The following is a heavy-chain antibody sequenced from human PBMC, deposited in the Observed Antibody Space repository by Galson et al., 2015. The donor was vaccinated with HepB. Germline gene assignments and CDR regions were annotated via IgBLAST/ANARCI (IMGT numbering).Heavy chain of an antibody. CDR2: INGDGFNT. CDR3: VRENYANPDY. CDR1: GFTFSDWI. D-gene: IGHD3-16*01. V-gene: IGHV3-11*06. J-gene: IGHJ4*02. Sequence: SLRISCAASGFTFSDWIMSWIRQARGKGLEWVSYINGDGFNTKYADSVKGRFTISRDNVGHSLYLQMNSLRAEDTGIYYCVRENYANPDYWGQGALVTVSS.